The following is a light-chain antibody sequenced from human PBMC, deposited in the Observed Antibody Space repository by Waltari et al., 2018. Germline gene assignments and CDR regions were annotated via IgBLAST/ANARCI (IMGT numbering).Light chain of an antibody. CDR1: QSVGSSS. Sequence: DIVLTQSPGTASLSPGERVTLSCSASQSVGSSSLAWYQQKPGQAPRLVIFRASRRAPGIPDRFSGSVSGTDFSLTLSRLEPEDFAVYYCQQHGTLPATFGQGTKVEIK. J-gene: IGKJ1*01. CDR2: RAS. CDR3: QQHGTLPAT. V-gene: IGKV3-20*01.